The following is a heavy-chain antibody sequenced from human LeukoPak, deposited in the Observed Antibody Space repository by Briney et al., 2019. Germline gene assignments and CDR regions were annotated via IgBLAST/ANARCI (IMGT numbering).Heavy chain of an antibody. J-gene: IGHJ4*02. D-gene: IGHD2-2*01. Sequence: SVKVSCKASGGTFSSYTISWVRQAPGQGLEWMGRIIPILGIANYAQKFQGRVTITADQSTSTAYMELSSLTSEDTAVYYCARGCSSTSCYGDFDYWGQGTLVTVSS. CDR2: IIPILGIA. V-gene: IGHV1-69*02. CDR1: GGTFSSYT. CDR3: ARGCSSTSCYGDFDY.